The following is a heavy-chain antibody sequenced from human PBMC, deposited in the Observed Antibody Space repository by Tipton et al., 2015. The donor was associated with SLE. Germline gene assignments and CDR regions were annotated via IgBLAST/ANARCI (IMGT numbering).Heavy chain of an antibody. V-gene: IGHV4-59*08. D-gene: IGHD3-10*01. CDR3: ARSNIIEPGAFDI. J-gene: IGHJ3*02. CDR2: VYDTGST. CDR1: GGSISNYY. Sequence: TLSLTCTVSGGSISNYYWSWIRQPPGKGLEWIGYVYDTGSTSYNPSLKSRVTISVDMSKNQFSLKLKSVTAADTAVYYCARSNIIEPGAFDIWGQGTMVTVSS.